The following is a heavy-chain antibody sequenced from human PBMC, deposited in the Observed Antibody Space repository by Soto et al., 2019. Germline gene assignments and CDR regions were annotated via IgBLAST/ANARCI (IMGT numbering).Heavy chain of an antibody. Sequence: PSQTLSLTCAISGDSVSSNSAAWNLIRQSPSRGLEWLGRTYYRSKWYSDYAVSIKSRITINPDTSKNQFSLKLNSVTAADTAVYYCARARWYDAFDVWGQGTVVTVSS. CDR2: TYYRSKWYS. CDR1: GDSVSSNSAA. V-gene: IGHV6-1*01. J-gene: IGHJ3*01. CDR3: ARARWYDAFDV. D-gene: IGHD2-15*01.